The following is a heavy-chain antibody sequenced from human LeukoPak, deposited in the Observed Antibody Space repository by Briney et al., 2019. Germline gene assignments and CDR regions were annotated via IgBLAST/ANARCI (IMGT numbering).Heavy chain of an antibody. V-gene: IGHV1-2*06. CDR1: GYTFTGYY. D-gene: IGHD3-22*01. J-gene: IGHJ5*01. Sequence: ASVKVSCKASGYTFTGYYMHWVRQAPGQGLEWMGRINPNSGGTNYAQKFQGRVTMTRDTSISTAYMELSRLRSDDTAVYYCARVSLLTYYYDSSGYYSWFDSWGQGTLVTVSS. CDR2: INPNSGGT. CDR3: ARVSLLTYYYDSSGYYSWFDS.